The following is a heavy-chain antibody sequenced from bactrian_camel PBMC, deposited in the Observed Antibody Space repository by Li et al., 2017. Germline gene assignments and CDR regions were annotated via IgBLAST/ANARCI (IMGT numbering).Heavy chain of an antibody. CDR3: AAGAYVSGTWGLQPTSYNY. J-gene: IGHJ4*01. V-gene: IGHV3S25*01. CDR1: GFTFSSYW. CDR2: INSAGSST. D-gene: IGHD2*01. Sequence: QLVESGGGLVQPGGSLRLSCAGSGFTFSSYWMYWVRQAPGKGLEWVSTINSAGSSTYYADSVKGRFTISQDNAKRTVYLQMNSLKPEDTAMYYCAAGAYVSGTWGLQPTSYNYWGQGTQVTVS.